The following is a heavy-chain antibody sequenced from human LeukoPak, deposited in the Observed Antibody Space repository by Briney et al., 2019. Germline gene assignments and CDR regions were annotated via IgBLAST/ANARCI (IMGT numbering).Heavy chain of an antibody. CDR2: INAGNGNT. J-gene: IGHJ6*04. Sequence: GASVKVSCKASGYTFTRYAMHWVRQAPGQRLEWMGWINAGNGNTRYSRKFQGRVTFTRDTSASTAYMEVSSLRSEDTAVYYCARKGVMSWGLDVWGKGTTVTVSS. CDR1: GYTFTRYA. CDR3: ARKGVMSWGLDV. V-gene: IGHV1-3*01. D-gene: IGHD3-16*01.